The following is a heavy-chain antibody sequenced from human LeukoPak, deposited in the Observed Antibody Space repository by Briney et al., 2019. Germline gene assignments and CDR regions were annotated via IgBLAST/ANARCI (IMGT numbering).Heavy chain of an antibody. D-gene: IGHD2-2*01. CDR2: IVVGSGNT. J-gene: IGHJ4*02. Sequence: SVKVSCKASGFTFTSSAMQWVRQARGQRLEWIGWIVVGSGNTNYAQKFQERVTITRDMSTSTAYMELSSLRSEDTAVYYCAAYCSSTSCYDGLDYWGQGTLVTVSS. CDR1: GFTFTSSA. CDR3: AAYCSSTSCYDGLDY. V-gene: IGHV1-58*02.